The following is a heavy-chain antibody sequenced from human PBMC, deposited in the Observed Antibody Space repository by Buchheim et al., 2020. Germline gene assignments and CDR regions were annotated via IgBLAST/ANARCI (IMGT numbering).Heavy chain of an antibody. J-gene: IGHJ3*02. V-gene: IGHV3-21*01. CDR3: AREYSSSSGRTFDI. D-gene: IGHD6-6*01. Sequence: EVQLVESGGGLVKPGGSLRLSCAASGFTFNNYNMNWVCQAPGKGLEWVSSISSSSSSIYYADSVKGRFTISRDNAKNSLYMQMNSLRAEDTAVYYCAREYSSSSGRTFDIWGQGS. CDR1: GFTFNNYN. CDR2: ISSSSSSI.